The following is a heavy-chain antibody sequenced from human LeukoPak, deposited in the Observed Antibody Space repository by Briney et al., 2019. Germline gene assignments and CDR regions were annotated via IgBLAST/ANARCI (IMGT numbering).Heavy chain of an antibody. CDR1: GFTFSSYW. CDR2: INSDGSTT. J-gene: IGHJ4*02. Sequence: PGGSLRLSCAASGFTFSSYWMHWVRQVPGKGLVWVSHINSDGSTTNYADSVKGRFTISRDNAKNTLYLQVNSLRGDDTAVYYCGRSEYYFRYWGQGTLVTVSS. V-gene: IGHV3-74*01. CDR3: GRSEYYFRY.